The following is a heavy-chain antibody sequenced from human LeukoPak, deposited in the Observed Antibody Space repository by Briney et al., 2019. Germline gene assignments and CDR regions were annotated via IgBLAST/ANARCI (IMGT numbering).Heavy chain of an antibody. CDR3: AQGGSPGAFDY. D-gene: IGHD1-26*01. CDR2: ISGSGGST. Sequence: AGGSLRLSCAASGFTFSSYAMSWVRQAPGKGLEWVSAISGSGGSTYYADSVKGRFTISRDNSKNTLYLQMNSLRTEDTSVYYCAQGGSPGAFDYWGQGTLVTVSS. J-gene: IGHJ4*02. CDR1: GFTFSSYA. V-gene: IGHV3-23*01.